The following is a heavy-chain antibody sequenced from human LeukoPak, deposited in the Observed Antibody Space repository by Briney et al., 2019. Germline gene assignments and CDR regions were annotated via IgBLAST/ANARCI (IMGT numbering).Heavy chain of an antibody. V-gene: IGHV4-31*03. CDR1: GGSISSGGYY. J-gene: IGHJ4*02. D-gene: IGHD1-26*01. CDR3: ARGYGIPFDY. Sequence: SETLSLTCTVSGGSISSGGYYWSWLRQHPGKGLEWIGYIYYSGSTYYNPSLKSRVTISVDTSKNQFSLKLSSVTAADTAVYYCARGYGIPFDYWGQGTLVTVSS. CDR2: IYYSGST.